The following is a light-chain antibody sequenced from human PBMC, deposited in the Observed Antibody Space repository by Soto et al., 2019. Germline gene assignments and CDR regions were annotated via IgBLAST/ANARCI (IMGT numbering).Light chain of an antibody. Sequence: EIVLTQSPGTLSLSPGERATLSCRASQSVSSSYLAWYQQKPGQAPRLLIYVASSRATGIPDRFSGSGSGTDFTLTISRLEPEDFAVYYCQQHGSRELTFGGGTKVEIK. V-gene: IGKV3-20*01. CDR1: QSVSSSY. J-gene: IGKJ4*01. CDR3: QQHGSRELT. CDR2: VAS.